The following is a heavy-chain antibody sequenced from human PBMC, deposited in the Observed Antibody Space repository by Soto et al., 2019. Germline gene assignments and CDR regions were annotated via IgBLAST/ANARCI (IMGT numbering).Heavy chain of an antibody. D-gene: IGHD6-19*01. V-gene: IGHV4-31*03. CDR1: GGSISSGGYY. Sequence: SETLSLTCTVSGGSISSGGYYWSWIRQTPGKGLEWIGNIYYTGRTHYDTSLKSRITISLDTSKNQIFLKLSSVTAADTAVYYCASSPVTGIYYAMDVWGQGTTVTVSS. CDR3: ASSPVTGIYYAMDV. CDR2: IYYTGRT. J-gene: IGHJ6*02.